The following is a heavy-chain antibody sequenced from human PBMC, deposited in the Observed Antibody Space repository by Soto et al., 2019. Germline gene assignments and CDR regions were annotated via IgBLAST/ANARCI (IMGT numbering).Heavy chain of an antibody. V-gene: IGHV3-21*01. D-gene: IGHD3-22*01. CDR1: GFTFSSYS. CDR2: ISSSSSYI. J-gene: IGHJ4*02. CDR3: ARLTSYDCSGYYCY. Sequence: EVQLVESGGGLVKPGGSLRLSCAASGFTFSSYSMNWVREAPGKGLEWVSSISSSSSYIYYADSVKDLFTISRDNAKNSLYLPMNSLRAEDTAVYYCARLTSYDCSGYYCYRGQGTLVTVSS.